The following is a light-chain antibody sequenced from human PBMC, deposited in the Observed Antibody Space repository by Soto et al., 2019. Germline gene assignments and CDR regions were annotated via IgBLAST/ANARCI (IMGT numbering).Light chain of an antibody. J-gene: IGLJ1*01. CDR2: DVT. V-gene: IGLV2-11*01. Sequence: QSALTQPRSVSGSPGQSVTISCTGTSSHVGGYNYVSWYQHHPGKTPKLIIYDVTKRPSGVPDHFSGSKSGNTASLTISGLQADDEADYYCCSYAGSHLYVFGTGTKVTVL. CDR3: CSYAGSHLYV. CDR1: SSHVGGYNY.